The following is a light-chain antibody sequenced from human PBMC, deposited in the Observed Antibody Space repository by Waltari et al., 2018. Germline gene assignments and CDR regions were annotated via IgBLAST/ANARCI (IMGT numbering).Light chain of an antibody. CDR2: WAS. CDR3: QHYNTYPFT. J-gene: IGKJ3*01. CDR1: QSVIYSSNHKNY. Sequence: DIVVTQSPDSLAVSLGERATINFKSSQSVIYSSNHKNYLAWFQHKPGQPPKLLIYWASTRESGVPDRFSGSGSGTDFTLTISSLQPDDFATYYCQHYNTYPFTFGPGTKVDIK. V-gene: IGKV4-1*01.